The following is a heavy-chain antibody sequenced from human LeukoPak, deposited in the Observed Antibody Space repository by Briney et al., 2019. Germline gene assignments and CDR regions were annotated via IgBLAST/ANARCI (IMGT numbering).Heavy chain of an antibody. V-gene: IGHV4-34*01. CDR1: GGSFSGYY. J-gene: IGHJ4*02. CDR2: INHSGST. Sequence: SETLSLTCAVYGGSFSGYYWSWIRQPPGKGLEWIGEINHSGSTNYNPSLKSRVTISVDTSKNQFSLKLSSVTAADTAVYYCARSLRWGNFDYWGQGTLVTVSS. D-gene: IGHD4-23*01. CDR3: ARSLRWGNFDY.